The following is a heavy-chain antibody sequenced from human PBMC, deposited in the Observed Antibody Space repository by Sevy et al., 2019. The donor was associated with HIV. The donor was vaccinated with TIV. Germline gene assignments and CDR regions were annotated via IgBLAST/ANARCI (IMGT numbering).Heavy chain of an antibody. CDR3: ARVSGSGYCSGGSCYQFDY. J-gene: IGHJ4*02. D-gene: IGHD2-15*01. CDR2: IKQDGSEK. CDR1: GFTFSSYW. V-gene: IGHV3-7*03. Sequence: GGSLRLSCAASGFTFSSYWMSWVRQAPGKGLEWVANIKQDGSEKYYVDSVKGRFTISRDNAKNSRYLQMNSLRAEDTAVYYCARVSGSGYCSGGSCYQFDYWGQGTLVTVSS.